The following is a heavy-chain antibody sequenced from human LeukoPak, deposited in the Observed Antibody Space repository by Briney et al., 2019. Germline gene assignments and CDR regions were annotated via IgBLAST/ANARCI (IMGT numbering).Heavy chain of an antibody. CDR3: ARRNSSGGEGFDY. CDR2: INVGNGNT. Sequence: ASVKVSCKASGYTFTSYAMHWVRQAPGQRLEWMGWINVGNGNTKCSQKFQGRVTITRDTSASTGYMELSSLRSEDTAVYYCARRNSSGGEGFDYWGQGTLVTVPS. V-gene: IGHV1-3*01. CDR1: GYTFTSYA. D-gene: IGHD6-19*01. J-gene: IGHJ4*02.